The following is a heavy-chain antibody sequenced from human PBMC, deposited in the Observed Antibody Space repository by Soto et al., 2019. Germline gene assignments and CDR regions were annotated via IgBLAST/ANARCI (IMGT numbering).Heavy chain of an antibody. Sequence: SETLSLTCTVSGGSISSYGYYWSWLRQRPGKGLVWIGYIYYSGSTYSNPSLKSIFTIAIATSKNQFSLKLSTVTAAATALYYCAIVLGSVYYTHHYGMDGWGQGTKVPLSS. CDR2: IYYSGST. J-gene: IGHJ6*02. CDR3: AIVLGSVYYTHHYGMDG. D-gene: IGHD3-22*01. CDR1: GGSISSYGYY. V-gene: IGHV4-31*01.